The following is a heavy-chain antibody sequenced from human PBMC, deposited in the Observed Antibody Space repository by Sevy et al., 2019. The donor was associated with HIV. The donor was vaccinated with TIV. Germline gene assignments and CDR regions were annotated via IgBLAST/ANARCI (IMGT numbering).Heavy chain of an antibody. CDR3: ARDIPYYDSSGYLRNDAFDI. J-gene: IGHJ3*02. Sequence: GGSLRLACAASGFTFSDYYMSWIRQAPGKGLEWVSYSSSSGSTIYYADSVKGRFTISRDNAKNSLYLQMNSLRAEDTAVYYCARDIPYYDSSGYLRNDAFDIWGQGTMVTVSS. V-gene: IGHV3-11*01. CDR2: SSSSGSTI. CDR1: GFTFSDYY. D-gene: IGHD3-22*01.